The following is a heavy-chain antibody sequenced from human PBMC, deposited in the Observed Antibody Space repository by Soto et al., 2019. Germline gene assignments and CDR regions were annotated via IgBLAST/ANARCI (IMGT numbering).Heavy chain of an antibody. CDR2: ISISGGST. CDR3: AKHGVCGGGSCYYYYYYGMDL. V-gene: IGHV3-23*01. J-gene: IGHJ6*02. CDR1: GFTFSSYA. Sequence: GSLRLSCAASGFTFSSYAMSWVRQAPGKGLEWVSGISISGGSTYYADSVKGRFTISRDNSKNTLYLQMNSLRAEDTAIYYCAKHGVCGGGSCYYYYYYGMDLWGQGTTVTVSS. D-gene: IGHD2-15*01.